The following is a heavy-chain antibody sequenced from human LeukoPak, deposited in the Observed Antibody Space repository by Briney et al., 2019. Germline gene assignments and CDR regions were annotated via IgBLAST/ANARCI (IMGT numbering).Heavy chain of an antibody. V-gene: IGHV3-23*01. CDR3: AKDYDFWSGYFYYFDY. D-gene: IGHD3-3*01. CDR1: GGSISSGGYY. J-gene: IGHJ4*02. CDR2: ISGSGGST. Sequence: ETLSLTCTVSGGSISSGGYYWSWVRQAPGKGLEWVSAISGSGGSTYYADSVKGRFTISRDNSKNTLYLQMNSLRAEDTAVYYCAKDYDFWSGYFYYFDYWGQGTLVTVSS.